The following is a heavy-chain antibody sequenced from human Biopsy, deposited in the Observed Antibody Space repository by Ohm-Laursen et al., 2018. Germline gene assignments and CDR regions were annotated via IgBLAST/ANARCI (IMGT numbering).Heavy chain of an antibody. D-gene: IGHD2/OR15-2a*01. CDR1: GGSISSVY. CDR2: IYYSGST. J-gene: IGHJ6*02. Sequence: SESLSLTCTVSGGSISSVYWSWIRQTPGKGLEWIGYIYYSGSTNYNPSLKSRVTISVDTSKNQFSLRLNSVTAADTAVYYCARATNSTGWPYYYFYGMDVWGQGTTVTVSS. V-gene: IGHV4-59*01. CDR3: ARATNSTGWPYYYFYGMDV.